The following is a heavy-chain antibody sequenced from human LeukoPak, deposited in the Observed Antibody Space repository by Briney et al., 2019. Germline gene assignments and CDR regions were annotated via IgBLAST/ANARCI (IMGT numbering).Heavy chain of an antibody. CDR2: IYYSGST. V-gene: IGHV4-59*12. D-gene: IGHD3-16*01. J-gene: IGHJ5*02. Sequence: SETLSLTCTVSGGSISSYYWSWIRQPPGKGLEWIGYIYYSGSTNYNPSLKSRVTISVDTSKNQFSLKLSSVTAADTAVYYCARLLMPDLGSGGLDPWGQGTLVTVSS. CDR1: GGSISSYY. CDR3: ARLLMPDLGSGGLDP.